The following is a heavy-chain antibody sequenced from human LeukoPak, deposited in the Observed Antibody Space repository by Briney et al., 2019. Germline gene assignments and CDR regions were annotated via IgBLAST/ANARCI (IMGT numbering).Heavy chain of an antibody. CDR1: GDSVSSNSAA. V-gene: IGHV6-1*01. D-gene: IGHD3-9*01. CDR2: TYYRSKWYN. CDR3: ARGPEYYDILTGYYIPPGAFDI. J-gene: IGHJ3*02. Sequence: SQTLSLTCAISGDSVSSNSAAWNWIRQSPSRGLEWLGRTYYRSKWYNDYAVSVKSRITINPDTSKNQFSLQLNSVTPDDTAVYYCARGPEYYDILTGYYIPPGAFDIWGQGTMVTVSS.